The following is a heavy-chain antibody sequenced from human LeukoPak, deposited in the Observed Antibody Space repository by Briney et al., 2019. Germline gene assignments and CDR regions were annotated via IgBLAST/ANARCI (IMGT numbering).Heavy chain of an antibody. Sequence: SETLSLTCTVSGGSISSYYWSWIRQPPGKGLEWIGYIYYSGSTNYNPSLMSRVTISVDTSKNQFSLKLSSVTAADTAVYYCARAVRGPIDYWGQGTLVTVSS. V-gene: IGHV4-59*01. CDR1: GGSISSYY. J-gene: IGHJ4*02. CDR2: IYYSGST. CDR3: ARAVRGPIDY. D-gene: IGHD3-10*01.